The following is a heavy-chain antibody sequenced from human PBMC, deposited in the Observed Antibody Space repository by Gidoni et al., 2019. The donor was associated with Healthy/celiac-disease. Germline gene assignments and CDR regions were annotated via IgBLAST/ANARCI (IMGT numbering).Heavy chain of an antibody. CDR2: ISYDGRNQ. CDR1: GFTFSRYG. J-gene: IGHJ4*02. CDR3: AKVSIAAAGKANANFDY. Sequence: QVQLVESGGGVGQPGRSLRLPCAASGFTFSRYGMHWVRQAPGKGLEWVAVISYDGRNQYYADSVKGRFTISSDNSKNTLYLQMNSLRAEDTAVYYCAKVSIAAAGKANANFDYWGQGTLVTVSS. V-gene: IGHV3-30*18. D-gene: IGHD6-13*01.